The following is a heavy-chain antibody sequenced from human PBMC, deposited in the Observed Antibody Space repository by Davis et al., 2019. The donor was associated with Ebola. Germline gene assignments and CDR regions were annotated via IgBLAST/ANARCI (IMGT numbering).Heavy chain of an antibody. Sequence: GGSLRLSCAASGFTFSDYYMNWIRQAPGKGLEWVSDISNSGSTMFYVDSVKGRFTISRDNAKNSLYLQLNSLRAEDTAVYYCARAAYCSGGSCHFYGMDVWGKGTTVTVSS. CDR1: GFTFSDYY. J-gene: IGHJ6*04. CDR2: ISNSGSTM. V-gene: IGHV3-11*01. D-gene: IGHD2-15*01. CDR3: ARAAYCSGGSCHFYGMDV.